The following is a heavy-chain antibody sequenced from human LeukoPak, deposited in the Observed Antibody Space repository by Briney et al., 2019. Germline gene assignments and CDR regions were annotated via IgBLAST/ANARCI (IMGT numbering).Heavy chain of an antibody. CDR2: VKYSGST. J-gene: IGHJ5*02. V-gene: IGHV4-39*01. Sequence: KPSETLSLTCTVSGGSINSFSDYWGWIRQPPGKGLEWIGSVKYSGSTNYNPSLKSRVTISVDTSKNQFSLRLNSVTAADTAVYYCARPTSSWYNWFDPWGQGALVTVSS. CDR1: GGSINSFSDY. D-gene: IGHD6-13*01. CDR3: ARPTSSWYNWFDP.